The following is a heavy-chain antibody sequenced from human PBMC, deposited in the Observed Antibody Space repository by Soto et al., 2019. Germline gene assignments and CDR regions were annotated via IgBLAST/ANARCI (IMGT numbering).Heavy chain of an antibody. CDR2: ISAYNGNT. D-gene: IGHD3-3*01. V-gene: IGHV1-18*01. Sequence: ASVKVSCKAPGYTFTSYGISWVRQAPGQGLEWMGWISAYNGNTNYAQKLQGRVTMTTDTSTSTAYMELRSLRSDDTAVYYCARGTPYYDFWSGYSALDYWGQGTLVTVSS. J-gene: IGHJ4*02. CDR3: ARGTPYYDFWSGYSALDY. CDR1: GYTFTSYG.